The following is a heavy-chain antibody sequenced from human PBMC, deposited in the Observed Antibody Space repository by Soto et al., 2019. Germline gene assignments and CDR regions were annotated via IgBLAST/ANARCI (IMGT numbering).Heavy chain of an antibody. D-gene: IGHD5-18*01. CDR1: GFTFSSCG. Sequence: PGGSLRLSCAASGFTFSSCGMHWVRQAPGKGLEWVAVISYDGSNKYYADSVKGRFTISRDNSKNTLYLQMNSLRAEDTAVYYCAKDLSAMAYYYYGMDVWGQGTTVTVSS. V-gene: IGHV3-30*18. CDR3: AKDLSAMAYYYYGMDV. CDR2: ISYDGSNK. J-gene: IGHJ6*02.